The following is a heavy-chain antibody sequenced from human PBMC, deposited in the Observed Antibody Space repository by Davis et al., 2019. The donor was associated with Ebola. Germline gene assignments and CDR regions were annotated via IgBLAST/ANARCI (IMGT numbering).Heavy chain of an antibody. CDR3: AHGLGYYQY. J-gene: IGHJ1*01. CDR2: ISSSNSNI. V-gene: IGHV3-48*02. D-gene: IGHD6-19*01. CDR1: GFTFSDYS. Sequence: GESLKISCAVSGFTFSDYSMNWVRQAPGKGLEWLSYISSSNSNIHYADSVKGRFTISRDNAKNSLYLQMNNLRDEDTAVYYCAHGLGYYQYWGQGTLVTVSS.